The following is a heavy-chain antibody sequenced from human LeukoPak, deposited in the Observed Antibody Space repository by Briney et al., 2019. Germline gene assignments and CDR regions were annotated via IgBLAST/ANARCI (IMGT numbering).Heavy chain of an antibody. V-gene: IGHV4-59*01. Sequence: SETLSLTCTVSGGSISGYYWSWIRQPPGKGLEWIGYIFYSGSTNYNPSLKSRVTISVDTSKNQFSLKLSSVTAADAAVYYCVRSDDFWSGYYGYWGQGTLVTVSS. D-gene: IGHD3-3*01. CDR3: VRSDDFWSGYYGY. CDR1: GGSISGYY. CDR2: IFYSGST. J-gene: IGHJ4*02.